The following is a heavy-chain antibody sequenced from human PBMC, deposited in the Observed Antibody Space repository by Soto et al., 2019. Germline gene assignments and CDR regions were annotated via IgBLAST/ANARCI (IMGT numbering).Heavy chain of an antibody. J-gene: IGHJ5*02. D-gene: IGHD2-15*01. CDR2: IIPIFGTA. V-gene: IGHV1-69*01. CDR1: GGTFSSYA. Sequence: QVQLVQSGAEVKKPGSSVKVSCKASGGTFSSYAISWVRQAPGQGLEWMGGIIPIFGTANYAQKFQGRVTITADESTSTAYMELSSQRSEDTAVYYCARDSISGGGNPGDWFDPWGQGTLVTVSS. CDR3: ARDSISGGGNPGDWFDP.